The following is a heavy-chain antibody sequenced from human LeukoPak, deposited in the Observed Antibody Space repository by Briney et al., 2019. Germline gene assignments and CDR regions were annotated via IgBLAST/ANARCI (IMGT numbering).Heavy chain of an antibody. J-gene: IGHJ4*02. CDR2: INHSGST. Sequence: PSETLSLTCAVYGGSFSGYYWSWIRQPPGKGLEWIGEINHSGSTNYNPSLKSRVTISVDTSKNQFSLKLSSVTAADTAVYYCARNIQLWTFGYWGQGTLVTVSS. D-gene: IGHD5-18*01. CDR3: ARNIQLWTFGY. V-gene: IGHV4-34*01. CDR1: GGSFSGYY.